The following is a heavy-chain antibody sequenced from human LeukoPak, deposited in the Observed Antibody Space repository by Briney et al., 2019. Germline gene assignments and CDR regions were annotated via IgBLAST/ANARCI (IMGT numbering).Heavy chain of an antibody. J-gene: IGHJ4*01. CDR1: GFTFDDYA. CDR2: ISWNSGSI. CDR3: AKDITYQLLLSGGPGFDY. D-gene: IGHD2-2*01. Sequence: GGSLRLSCAASGFTFDDYAMHWVRQAPGKGLEWVSGISWNSGSIGYADSVKGRFTISRDNAKNSLYLQMNSLRAEDTALYYCAKDITYQLLLSGGPGFDYWGQEPWSPSPQ. V-gene: IGHV3-9*01.